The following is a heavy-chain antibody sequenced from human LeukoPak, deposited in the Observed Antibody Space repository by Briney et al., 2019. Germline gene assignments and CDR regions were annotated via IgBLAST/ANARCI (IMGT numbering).Heavy chain of an antibody. D-gene: IGHD2-15*01. CDR3: VSPRTPYYFNN. V-gene: IGHV4-34*01. J-gene: IGHJ4*02. CDR2: INHSGST. CDR1: GGSFSGYY. Sequence: PSETLSLTCAVYGGSFSGYYWSWIRQPPGKGLEWIGEINHSGSTNYNPSLKSRVTISVDTSKNQFSLKLYSVTAADTAVYYCVSPRTPYYFNNWGQGTLVTVSS.